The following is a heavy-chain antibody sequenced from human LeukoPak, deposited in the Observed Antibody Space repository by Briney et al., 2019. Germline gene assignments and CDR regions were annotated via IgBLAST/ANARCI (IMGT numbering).Heavy chain of an antibody. CDR1: GFTFSSYE. D-gene: IGHD6-13*01. Sequence: GGSLRLSCAASGFTFSSYEMNWVRQARGKGLEGVSYISSSGRYIYYADSVKGRFTISRENAKNSLYLQMNSLRAEDTAVYYCARNTRSDRSSWYDPYYFASGAKGPLVTVSS. V-gene: IGHV3-48*03. CDR3: ARNTRSDRSSWYDPYYFAS. J-gene: IGHJ4*02. CDR2: ISSSGRYI.